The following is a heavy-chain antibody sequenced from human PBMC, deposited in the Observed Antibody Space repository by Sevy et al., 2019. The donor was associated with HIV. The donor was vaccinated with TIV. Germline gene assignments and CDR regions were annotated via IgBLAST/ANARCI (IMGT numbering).Heavy chain of an antibody. CDR3: ARHASRTVTTAHFDY. Sequence: SETLSLSCTVSGDSITSRIDSWGWVRQPPGKRLEWIGTINYNGRTYYDPSLRRRVTMSVDASKNKFSLRLNSVTAADTAVYYCARHASRTVTTAHFDYWGQGTLVTVSS. D-gene: IGHD4-17*01. J-gene: IGHJ4*02. CDR2: INYNGRT. V-gene: IGHV4-39*01. CDR1: GDSITSRIDS.